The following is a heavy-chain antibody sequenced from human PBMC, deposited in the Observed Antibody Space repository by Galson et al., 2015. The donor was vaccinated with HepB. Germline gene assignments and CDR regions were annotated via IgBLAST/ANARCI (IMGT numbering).Heavy chain of an antibody. CDR2: IYRGGST. CDR3: VRDVGGNPVGIDY. V-gene: IGHV3-53*01. Sequence: LEWVSVIYRGGSTYYGDPVKGRFTISRDKSKNTLYLHMNSLKAEDTAVYYCVRDVGGNPVGIDYWGQGTLVTVSS. D-gene: IGHD4-23*01. J-gene: IGHJ4*02.